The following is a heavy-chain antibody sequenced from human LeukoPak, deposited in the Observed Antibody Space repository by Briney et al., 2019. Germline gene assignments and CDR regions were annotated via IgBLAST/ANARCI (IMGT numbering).Heavy chain of an antibody. V-gene: IGHV4-59*12. CDR2: IYYSGST. D-gene: IGHD2-21*02. J-gene: IGHJ5*02. Sequence: SETLSLTCTVSGGSISSYYWSWIRQPPGKGLEWIGYIYYSGSTNYNPSLKSRVTISVDTSKNQFSLKLSSVTAADTAVYYCAKSMVVTRVNWFDPWGQGTLVTVSS. CDR1: GGSISSYY. CDR3: AKSMVVTRVNWFDP.